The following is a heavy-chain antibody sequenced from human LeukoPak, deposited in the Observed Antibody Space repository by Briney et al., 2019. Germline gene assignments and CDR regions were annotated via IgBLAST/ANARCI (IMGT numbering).Heavy chain of an antibody. CDR1: GGSISSYY. CDR3: ARTEGYCSGGSCYRGYYFDY. J-gene: IGHJ4*02. Sequence: SETLSLTCTVSGGSISSYYWSWIRQPAGKGLEWIGRIYTSGSTNYNPSLKSRVTISVDTSKNQFSLKLSSVTAADTAVYYCARTEGYCSGGSCYRGYYFDYWGQGTLVTVSS. V-gene: IGHV4-4*07. D-gene: IGHD2-15*01. CDR2: IYTSGST.